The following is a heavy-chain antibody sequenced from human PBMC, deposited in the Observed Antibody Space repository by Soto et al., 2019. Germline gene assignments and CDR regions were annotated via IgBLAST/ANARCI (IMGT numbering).Heavy chain of an antibody. CDR3: ARTEGRWYREGYYYYGMDV. D-gene: IGHD2-15*01. CDR1: GYTFTSYY. J-gene: IGHJ6*02. V-gene: IGHV1-46*01. CDR2: INPSGGST. Sequence: SSVKVSCKASGYTFTSYYMHWVLQAPGQGLEWMGIINPSGGSTSYAQKFQGRVTMNRDTSTSTVYMELSSLRSEDTAVYYCARTEGRWYREGYYYYGMDVWGQGTTVTVSS.